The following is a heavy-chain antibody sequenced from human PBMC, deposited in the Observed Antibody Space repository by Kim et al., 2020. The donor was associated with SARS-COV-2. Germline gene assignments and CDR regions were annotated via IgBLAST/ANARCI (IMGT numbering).Heavy chain of an antibody. V-gene: IGHV4-31*02. D-gene: IGHD1-26*01. CDR3: ARELLYCYFRDV. J-gene: IGHJ6*03. Sequence: YYTPSLNSRVTKSVDTSKNQFCLKLSSVTAAETAVYYCARELLYCYFRDVWGKGTTVTVSS.